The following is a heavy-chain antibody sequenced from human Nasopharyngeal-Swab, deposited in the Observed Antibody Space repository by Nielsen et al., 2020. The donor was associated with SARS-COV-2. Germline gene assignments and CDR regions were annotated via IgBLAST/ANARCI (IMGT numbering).Heavy chain of an antibody. Sequence: SQTLSLTCAVYCGSFRGYYWSWIRQPPGKGLEWIGEINHSGSTNYNPSLKSRVTISVDTSKNQFSLKLSSVTAADTAVYYCARGFRGTMVRGVYDYWGQGTLVTVSS. CDR2: INHSGST. V-gene: IGHV4-34*01. D-gene: IGHD3-10*01. CDR1: CGSFRGYY. J-gene: IGHJ4*02. CDR3: ARGFRGTMVRGVYDY.